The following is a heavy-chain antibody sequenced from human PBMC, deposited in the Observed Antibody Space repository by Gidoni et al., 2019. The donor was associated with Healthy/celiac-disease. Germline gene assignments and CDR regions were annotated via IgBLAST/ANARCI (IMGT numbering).Heavy chain of an antibody. CDR2: ISGDGGST. CDR1: GFTFDDYA. CDR3: AKDISLVRGCDY. Sequence: EVQLVESGGGVVQPGGSLRLSCAASGFTFDDYAMHWVRQAPGKGLEWVSRISGDGGSTYYADAVKGRFTISRDNSKNSLYLQMNSLRTEDTALYYCAKDISLVRGCDYWGQGTLVTVSS. J-gene: IGHJ4*02. V-gene: IGHV3-43*02. D-gene: IGHD3-10*01.